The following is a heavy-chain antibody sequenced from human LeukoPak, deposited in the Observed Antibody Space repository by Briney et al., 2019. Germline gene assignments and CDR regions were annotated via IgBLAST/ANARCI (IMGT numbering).Heavy chain of an antibody. CDR2: ISSSGSTI. D-gene: IGHD5-12*01. CDR1: GFTFSSYE. V-gene: IGHV3-48*03. CDR3: ARGGFSGYEIGVLDY. Sequence: PGGSLRLSCAASGFTFSSYEMNWVRQAPGKGLEWVSYISSSGSTIYYADSVKGRFTISRDNAKNSLYLQMNSLRAEDTAVYYCARGGFSGYEIGVLDYWGQGTLVTVSS. J-gene: IGHJ4*02.